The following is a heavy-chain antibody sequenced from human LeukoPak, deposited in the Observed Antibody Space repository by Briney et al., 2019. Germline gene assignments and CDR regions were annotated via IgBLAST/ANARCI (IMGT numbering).Heavy chain of an antibody. CDR1: GFTFSDYY. CDR3: AREVTPYY. J-gene: IGHJ4*02. D-gene: IGHD4-23*01. Sequence: GGSLRLSCVASGFTFSDYYMSWVRQPPGKGLEWVANIKQDGSERYYVDSVKGRFTISRDNAKNSLFLQMNSLRAEDTAVYYCAREVTPYYWGQGTLVTVSS. V-gene: IGHV3-7*01. CDR2: IKQDGSER.